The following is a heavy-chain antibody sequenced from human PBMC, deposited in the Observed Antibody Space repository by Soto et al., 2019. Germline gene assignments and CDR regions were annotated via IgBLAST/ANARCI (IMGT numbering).Heavy chain of an antibody. CDR1: GYTFTSYA. J-gene: IGHJ5*02. V-gene: IGHV1-18*01. CDR2: ISAYNGNT. Sequence: ASVKVSCKASGYTFTSYAMHWVRQAPGQGLEWMGWISAYNGNTNYAQKLQGRVTMTTDTSTSTAYMELRSLRSEDTAVYYCAIGYCISTSCLFDPWGQGTLVTVSS. D-gene: IGHD2-2*03. CDR3: AIGYCISTSCLFDP.